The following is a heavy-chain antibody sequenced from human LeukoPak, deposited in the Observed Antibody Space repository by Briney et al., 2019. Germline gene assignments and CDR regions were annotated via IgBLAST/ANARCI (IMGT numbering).Heavy chain of an antibody. D-gene: IGHD3-16*01. CDR1: GYTFTSYG. CDR3: ARVAEAMGEGYFDY. CDR2: ISAYNDNT. Sequence: ASVKVSCKASGYTFTSYGISWVRQAPGQGLEWMGWISAYNDNTNYAQKFQGRVTITTDESTSTAYMELSSLRSEDTAVYYCARVAEAMGEGYFDYWGQGTLVTVSS. V-gene: IGHV1-18*01. J-gene: IGHJ4*02.